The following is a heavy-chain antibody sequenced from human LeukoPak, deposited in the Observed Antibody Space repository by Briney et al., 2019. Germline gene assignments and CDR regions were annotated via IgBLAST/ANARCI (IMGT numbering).Heavy chain of an antibody. Sequence: GGSLRLSCAASGFTFSNYAMSWVRQAPGKGLEWVAIISDDGSNEYYADSVKGRFTISRDNSKNTLYLQMNSLRAEDTAVYYCATPKGGSGSHRAPLEYWGQGTLVTVSS. D-gene: IGHD3-10*01. CDR1: GFTFSNYA. CDR3: ATPKGGSGSHRAPLEY. CDR2: ISDDGSNE. J-gene: IGHJ4*02. V-gene: IGHV3-30-3*01.